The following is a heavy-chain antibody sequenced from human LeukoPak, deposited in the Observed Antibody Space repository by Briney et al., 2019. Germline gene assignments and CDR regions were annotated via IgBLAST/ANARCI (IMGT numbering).Heavy chain of an antibody. J-gene: IGHJ4*02. D-gene: IGHD3-16*02. V-gene: IGHV3-9*01. Sequence: PGGSLRLSCAASGFTFDDYAMHWVRQAPGKGLERVSGISWNSGSIGYADSVKGRFTISRDNSKNTLYLQMNSLRAEDTAVYYCARDGDYDYVWGSYRFDYWGQGTLVTVSS. CDR2: ISWNSGSI. CDR3: ARDGDYDYVWGSYRFDY. CDR1: GFTFDDYA.